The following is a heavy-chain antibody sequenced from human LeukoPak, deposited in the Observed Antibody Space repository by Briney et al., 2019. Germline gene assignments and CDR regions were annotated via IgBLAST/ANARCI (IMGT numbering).Heavy chain of an antibody. J-gene: IGHJ4*02. Sequence: PGGSLRLSCAASGFTFSDYYMSWIRQAPGKGLEWVSYISSSGSTIYYADSVKGRFTISRDNAKNSLYLQMNSLRAEDTAVYYCAKDPGFLVWLLYFDYWGQGTLVTVSS. V-gene: IGHV3-11*01. CDR1: GFTFSDYY. D-gene: IGHD3-3*01. CDR2: ISSSGSTI. CDR3: AKDPGFLVWLLYFDY.